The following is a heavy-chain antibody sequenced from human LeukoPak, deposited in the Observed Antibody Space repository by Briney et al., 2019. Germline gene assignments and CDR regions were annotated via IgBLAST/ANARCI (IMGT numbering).Heavy chain of an antibody. CDR3: ARDDLQYGPVGEMDV. J-gene: IGHJ6*04. CDR1: GGSISSYY. V-gene: IGHV4-4*07. D-gene: IGHD4-11*01. Sequence: PSETLSLTCTVSGGSISSYYWNWIRQPAGKGLEWIGRIYTGGNTNYNPSLKSRVTMSVDTSKNQFSLKLSSVTAADTAVYYCARDDLQYGPVGEMDVWGKGTTVTVSS. CDR2: IYTGGNT.